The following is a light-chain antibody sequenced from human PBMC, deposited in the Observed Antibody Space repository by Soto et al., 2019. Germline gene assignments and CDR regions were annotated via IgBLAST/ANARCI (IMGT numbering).Light chain of an antibody. CDR3: QQYENLPT. CDR1: QNINNY. J-gene: IGKJ5*01. V-gene: IGKV1-33*01. CDR2: DAS. Sequence: IPMTQSPSSLSASVGDRVTITCQASQNINNYLNLYQQKPGRAPKLLIYDASNLEAGVPSRFRGSGSGTDFTFTISRLQPEDIATYYCQQYENLPTFGPGTRLEIK.